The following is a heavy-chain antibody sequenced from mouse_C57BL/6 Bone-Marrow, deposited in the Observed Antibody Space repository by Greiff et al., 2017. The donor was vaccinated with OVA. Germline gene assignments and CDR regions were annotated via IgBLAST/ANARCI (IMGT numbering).Heavy chain of an antibody. D-gene: IGHD2-12*01. V-gene: IGHV5-2*01. CDR3: ARHSGVYDLAMDY. CDR2: INSDGGST. J-gene: IGHJ4*01. CDR1: EYEFPSHD. Sequence: EVQVVESGGGLVQPGESLKLSCESNEYEFPSHDMSWVRKTPEKRLELVAAINSDGGSTYYPATMERRFIISRDNTKKTLYLRMSSLGSEDTALYYCARHSGVYDLAMDYWGQGTSVTVSS.